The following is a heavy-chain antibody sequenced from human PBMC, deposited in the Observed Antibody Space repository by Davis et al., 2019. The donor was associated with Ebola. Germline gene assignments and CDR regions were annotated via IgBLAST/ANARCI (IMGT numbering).Heavy chain of an antibody. CDR2: IGSSGSTI. V-gene: IGHV3-11*01. CDR1: GFTFSDYY. Sequence: GESLKISCAASGFTFSDYYMSWIRQPPGKGLEWVSYIGSSGSTIKYADSVKGRFTISRDNTNNSLYLQMNSLRAEDTAVYYCAREATYDFWSGYQNNWFDPWGQGTLVTVSS. CDR3: AREATYDFWSGYQNNWFDP. J-gene: IGHJ5*02. D-gene: IGHD3-3*01.